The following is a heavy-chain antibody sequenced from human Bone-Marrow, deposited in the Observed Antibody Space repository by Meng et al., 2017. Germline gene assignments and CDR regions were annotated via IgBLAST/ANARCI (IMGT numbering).Heavy chain of an antibody. J-gene: IGHJ5*02. D-gene: IGHD3-22*01. V-gene: IGHV3-23*01. CDR2: ISGSGDNT. Sequence: GGSLRLSCAASGFTFSSYVMNWVRLAPEKGLECVSSISGSGDNTYYTDSVKGRFTISRDNSKNTPFLQMNSLRAEDTAVYFCARALGISMIGQFGRWGQGTLVTVSS. CDR1: GFTFSSYV. CDR3: ARALGISMIGQFGR.